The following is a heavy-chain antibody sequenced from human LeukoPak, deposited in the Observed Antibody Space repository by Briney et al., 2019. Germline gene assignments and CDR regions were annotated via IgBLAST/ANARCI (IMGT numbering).Heavy chain of an antibody. V-gene: IGHV3-21*01. CDR3: AREVAAISEIDY. Sequence: GSLRLSCAASGFTFSSYSMNWVRQAPGKGLEWVSSISSSSSYIYYADSVKGRFTISRDNAKNSLYLQMNSLRAEDTAVYYCAREVAAISEIDYWGQGTLVTVSS. J-gene: IGHJ4*02. CDR2: ISSSSSYI. D-gene: IGHD2-15*01. CDR1: GFTFSSYS.